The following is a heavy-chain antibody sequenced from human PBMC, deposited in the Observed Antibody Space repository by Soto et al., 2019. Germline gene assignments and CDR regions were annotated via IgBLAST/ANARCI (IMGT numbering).Heavy chain of an antibody. V-gene: IGHV3-30-3*01. Sequence: XGSLRLSCAASGFTFSSYAMHWVRQAPGKGLEWVAVISYDGSNKYYADSVKGRFTISRDNSKNTLYLQMNSLRAEDTAVYYCARALALYYYYGMDVWGQGTTVTVS. CDR1: GFTFSSYA. J-gene: IGHJ6*02. CDR2: ISYDGSNK. CDR3: ARALALYYYYGMDV.